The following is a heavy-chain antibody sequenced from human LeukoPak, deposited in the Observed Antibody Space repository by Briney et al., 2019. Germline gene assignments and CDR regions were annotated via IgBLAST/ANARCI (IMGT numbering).Heavy chain of an antibody. D-gene: IGHD3-3*01. Sequence: SVTVSCKASGYTFTSYGISWVRQAPGQGLEWMGWISADNGNTNYAQKLQGRVTIATDTSTSTAYMELRSLRSDDTAVYYCARVGILEWYPPGGYFDYWGQGPLVTVSS. CDR3: ARVGILEWYPPGGYFDY. V-gene: IGHV1-18*01. CDR2: ISADNGNT. J-gene: IGHJ4*02. CDR1: GYTFTSYG.